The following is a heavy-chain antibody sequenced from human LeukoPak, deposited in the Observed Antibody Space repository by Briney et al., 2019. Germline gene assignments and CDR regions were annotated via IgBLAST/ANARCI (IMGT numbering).Heavy chain of an antibody. Sequence: PGGSLRLSCAASGFTFSSYEMNWVRQAPGKGLEWVSYISSSGSTIYYADSVKGRFTISRDNAKNSPYLQMNSLRAEDTAVYYCARVTYSSSFSSDYWGQGTLVTVSS. CDR3: ARVTYSSSFSSDY. J-gene: IGHJ4*02. CDR1: GFTFSSYE. CDR2: ISSSGSTI. D-gene: IGHD6-13*01. V-gene: IGHV3-48*03.